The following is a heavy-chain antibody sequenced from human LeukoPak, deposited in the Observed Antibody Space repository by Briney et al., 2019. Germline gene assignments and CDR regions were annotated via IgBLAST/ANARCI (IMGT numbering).Heavy chain of an antibody. Sequence: QPGGSLRLSWAASGFTFSNYWMSWVRQAPGKGREWVANIKQDGSENYYVDSVKGRFTISRDNAKNSLYLQMKSLRAEDTAVYYCARGSGWYFPWGQGTLVTVSS. CDR2: IKQDGSEN. D-gene: IGHD6-19*01. J-gene: IGHJ5*02. CDR1: GFTFSNYW. CDR3: ARGSGWYFP. V-gene: IGHV3-7*01.